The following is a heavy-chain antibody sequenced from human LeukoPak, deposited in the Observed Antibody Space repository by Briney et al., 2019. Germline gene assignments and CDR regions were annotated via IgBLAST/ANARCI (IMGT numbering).Heavy chain of an antibody. CDR2: IYYSGST. CDR1: GGSISSYY. V-gene: IGHV4-59*01. J-gene: IGHJ4*02. D-gene: IGHD6-13*01. CDR3: ARGPTAGDPFYYFDY. Sequence: SETLSLTCTVSGGSISSYYWSWIWQPPGKGLEWIGYIYYSGSTNYNPSLKSRVTIPVDTSKNQFSLKLSSVTAADTAVYYCARGPTAGDPFYYFDYWGQGTLVTVSS.